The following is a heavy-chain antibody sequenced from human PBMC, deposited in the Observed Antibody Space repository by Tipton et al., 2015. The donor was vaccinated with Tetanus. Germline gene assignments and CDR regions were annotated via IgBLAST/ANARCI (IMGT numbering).Heavy chain of an antibody. D-gene: IGHD3-3*01. J-gene: IGHJ5*02. CDR1: GFPFSSYA. Sequence: SLRLSCAASGFPFSSYAMNWVRQAPGKGPEWVSTVSSSGYSTYYADSVKGRFTISRDNSNNTLYLQMNSLRAEDSAVYYCAKGYYDFWSGYPPRGLDPWGQGTLVTVSS. CDR3: AKGYYDFWSGYPPRGLDP. CDR2: VSSSGYST. V-gene: IGHV3-23*01.